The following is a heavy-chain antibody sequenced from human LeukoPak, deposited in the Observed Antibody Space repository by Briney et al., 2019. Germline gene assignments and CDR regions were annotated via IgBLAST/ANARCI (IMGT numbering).Heavy chain of an antibody. J-gene: IGHJ4*02. CDR1: GGSISSHY. D-gene: IGHD6-6*01. CDR3: AREKEYSSSFDY. CDR2: IYYSGST. Sequence: PSETLSLTCTVSGGSISSHYWSWIRQPPGKGLEWIGYIYYSGSTNYNPSLKSRVTISVDTSKNQFSLKLSSVTAADTAVYYCAREKEYSSSFDYWGQGTLVTVSS. V-gene: IGHV4-59*11.